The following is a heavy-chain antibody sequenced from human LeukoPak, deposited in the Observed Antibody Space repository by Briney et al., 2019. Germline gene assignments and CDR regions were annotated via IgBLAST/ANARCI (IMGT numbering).Heavy chain of an antibody. V-gene: IGHV1-18*04. CDR3: ARLITMVRGVIKAPFDY. CDR2: ISAYNGNT. D-gene: IGHD3-10*01. Sequence: ASVKVSCKASGYTFTGYYMHWVRQAPGQGLEWMGWISAYNGNTNYAQKLQGRVTMTTDTSTSTAYMELRSLRSDDTAVYYCARLITMVRGVIKAPFDYWGQGTLVTVSS. J-gene: IGHJ4*02. CDR1: GYTFTGYY.